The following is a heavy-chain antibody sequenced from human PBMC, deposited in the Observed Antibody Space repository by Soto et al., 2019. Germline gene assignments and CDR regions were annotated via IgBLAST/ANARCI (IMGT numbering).Heavy chain of an antibody. J-gene: IGHJ4*02. CDR1: GFTFRSYV. V-gene: IGHV3-33*05. CDR3: ARWGKTGGLDV. D-gene: IGHD3-16*01. Sequence: QVQLVESGGGVVQPGTSLRLSCVGSGFTFRSYVIHWVRQAPGKGLEWVALTSYDGSNNFYGDSVKGRFTISRDNSRNTVELEMDSLRLEDTALYYWARWGKTGGLDVWGQGTLVSVSS. CDR2: TSYDGSNN.